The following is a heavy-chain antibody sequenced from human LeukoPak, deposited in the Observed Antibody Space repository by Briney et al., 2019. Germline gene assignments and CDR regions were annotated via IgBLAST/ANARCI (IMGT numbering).Heavy chain of an antibody. V-gene: IGHV1-24*01. J-gene: IGHJ5*02. CDR1: GYTLTESA. D-gene: IGHD6-13*01. CDR2: IDPEDGET. CDR3: ARSKYSSSWYSFGFDP. Sequence: ASVKVSCKVSGYTLTESAMQWVRQAPGKGLEWMGGIDPEDGETVYAQKFQGRVTMTEDTSTDTAYMELSRLRSVDTAVYYCARSKYSSSWYSFGFDPWGQGTLVTVSS.